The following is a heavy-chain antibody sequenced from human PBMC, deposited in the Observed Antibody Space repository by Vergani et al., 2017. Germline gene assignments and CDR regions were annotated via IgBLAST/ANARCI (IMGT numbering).Heavy chain of an antibody. Sequence: EVQLVESGGGLVQPGRSLRLSCAASGFSFDDYAMHWVRQAPGKGLEWVSGISWNSGSIGYADSVKGRFTISRDNAKNSLYLPMNSLRAEDTALYYCAKAGYCSSTSCYTEWYFDLWGRGTLVTVSS. CDR3: AKAGYCSSTSCYTEWYFDL. J-gene: IGHJ2*01. V-gene: IGHV3-9*01. CDR2: ISWNSGSI. CDR1: GFSFDDYA. D-gene: IGHD2-2*02.